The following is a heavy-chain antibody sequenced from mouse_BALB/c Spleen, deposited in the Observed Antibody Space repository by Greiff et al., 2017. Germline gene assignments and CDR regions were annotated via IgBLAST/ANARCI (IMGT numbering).Heavy chain of an antibody. CDR1: GFTFSSYA. J-gene: IGHJ2*01. Sequence: EVHLVESGGGLVKPGGSLKLSCAASGFTFSSYAMSWVRQTPEKRLEWVASISSGGSTYYPDSVKGRFTISRDNARNILYLQMSSLRSEDTAMYYCARWYYGSSYDYWGQGTTLTVSS. CDR2: ISSGGST. D-gene: IGHD1-1*01. CDR3: ARWYYGSSYDY. V-gene: IGHV5-6-5*01.